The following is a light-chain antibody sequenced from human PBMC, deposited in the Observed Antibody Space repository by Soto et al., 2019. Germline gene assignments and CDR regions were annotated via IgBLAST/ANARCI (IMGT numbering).Light chain of an antibody. V-gene: IGKV3-20*01. CDR2: GAS. CDR3: QQYGSSET. J-gene: IGKJ2*01. CDR1: QIVSTNY. Sequence: EIVLTQSPGTLSLSPGERATLSCRTSQIVSTNYLAWYQQKPGQAPRLLIYGASNRATGIPDRFSGSGSGTDFTLTINSLEPDDFAVYYCQQYGSSETFGQGTKLEIK.